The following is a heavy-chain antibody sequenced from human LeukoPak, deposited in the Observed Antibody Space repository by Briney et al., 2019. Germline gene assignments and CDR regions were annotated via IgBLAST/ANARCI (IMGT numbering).Heavy chain of an antibody. V-gene: IGHV3-13*01. J-gene: IGHJ6*02. D-gene: IGHD3-10*01. CDR2: IGTAGDT. CDR3: ARALGSGRNDYYYYGMDV. Sequence: GGSLRLSCAASGFTFSSYDMHWVRQATGKGLEWVSAIGTAGDTYYPGSVKGRFTISRENAKNSLYLQMNSLRARDTAVYYCARALGSGRNDYYYYGMDVWGQGTTVTVSS. CDR1: GFTFSSYD.